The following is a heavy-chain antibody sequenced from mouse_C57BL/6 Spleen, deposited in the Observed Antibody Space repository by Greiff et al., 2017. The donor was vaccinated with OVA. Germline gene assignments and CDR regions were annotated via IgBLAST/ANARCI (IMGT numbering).Heavy chain of an antibody. J-gene: IGHJ2*01. CDR3: TRGGGPYFDY. V-gene: IGHV1-15*01. CDR1: GYTFTDYE. Sequence: QVQLQQSGAELVRPGASVTLSCKASGYTFTDYEMHWVKQTPVHGLEWIGAIDPETGGTAYNQKFKGKAILTADKSSSTAYMGLRSLTSEDSAVCYCTRGGGPYFDYWGQGTTLTVSS. CDR2: IDPETGGT.